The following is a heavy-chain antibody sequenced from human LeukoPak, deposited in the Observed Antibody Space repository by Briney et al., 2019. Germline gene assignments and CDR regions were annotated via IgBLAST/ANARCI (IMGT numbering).Heavy chain of an antibody. CDR1: GFPFAGYA. CDR2: LSSGGTGT. D-gene: IGHD6-19*01. V-gene: IGHV3-23*01. Sequence: PGGSLRLSCAASGFPFAGYAMTWVRQAPGKGLEWVSALSSGGTGTFYADSVKGRFTNSRDDSKSTLYLQMNSLRAEDTAVYYCAKEGQQWFDAFDIWGQGTMVTVSS. CDR3: AKEGQQWFDAFDI. J-gene: IGHJ3*02.